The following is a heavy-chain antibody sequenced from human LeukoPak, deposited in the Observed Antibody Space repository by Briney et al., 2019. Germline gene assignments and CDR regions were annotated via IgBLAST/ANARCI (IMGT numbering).Heavy chain of an antibody. CDR3: AKDWYRSGWYFFDY. V-gene: IGHV3-23*01. D-gene: IGHD6-13*01. CDR2: ISGSGSST. Sequence: GGSLRLSCAASGFTFSTYAMSWVRQAPGKGLEWVSEISGSGSSTYSADSVKGRFSISRDNSKNMLYLLMNSLRAEDTAVYYCAKDWYRSGWYFFDYWGQGTLVTVSS. J-gene: IGHJ4*02. CDR1: GFTFSTYA.